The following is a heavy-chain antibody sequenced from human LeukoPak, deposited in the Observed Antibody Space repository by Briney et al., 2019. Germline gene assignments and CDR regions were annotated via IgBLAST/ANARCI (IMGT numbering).Heavy chain of an antibody. CDR3: ARYRGSSGWSYDAFDI. J-gene: IGHJ3*02. V-gene: IGHV3-74*01. Sequence: PGGSLRLSCAASGFTFSSYWMHWVRQAPGKGLVWVSRINSDGSSTSYADSVKGRFTISRDNAKNTLYLQMNSLRAEDTAVYYCARYRGSSGWSYDAFDIWGQGTMDTVSS. CDR1: GFTFSSYW. D-gene: IGHD6-19*01. CDR2: INSDGSST.